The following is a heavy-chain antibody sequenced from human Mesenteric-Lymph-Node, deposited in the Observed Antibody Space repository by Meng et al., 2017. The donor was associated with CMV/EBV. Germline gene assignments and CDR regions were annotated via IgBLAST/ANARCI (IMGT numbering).Heavy chain of an antibody. CDR2: ISWDGGST. J-gene: IGHJ6*02. D-gene: IGHD2-2*01. CDR1: GFTFDDYT. CDR3: AKGNVPAALIPIYYYGMDV. V-gene: IGHV3-43*01. Sequence: GESLKISCAASGFTFDDYTMHWVRQAPGKGLEWVSLISWDGGSTYYADSVKGRFTISRDNSKNSLYLQMNSLRAEDTAVYYCAKGNVPAALIPIYYYGMDVWGQGTTVTVSS.